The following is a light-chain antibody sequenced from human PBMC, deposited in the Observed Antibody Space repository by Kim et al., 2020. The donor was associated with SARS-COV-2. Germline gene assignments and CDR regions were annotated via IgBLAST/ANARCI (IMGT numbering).Light chain of an antibody. CDR1: SLRSYY. V-gene: IGLV3-19*01. J-gene: IGLJ3*02. Sequence: SSELTQDPAVSVALGQTVRITCQGDSLRSYYANWFQQKPGQAPLLVMFEKNNRPSGIPDRFSGSSSGNTASLIITAAQAEDEADYYCNSRDSSGNRWVFGGGTQLTVL. CDR2: EKN. CDR3: NSRDSSGNRWV.